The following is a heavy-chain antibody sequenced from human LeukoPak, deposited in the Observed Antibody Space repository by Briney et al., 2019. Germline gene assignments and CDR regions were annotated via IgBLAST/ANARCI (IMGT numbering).Heavy chain of an antibody. CDR1: GGAISGYY. V-gene: IGHV4-59*01. Sequence: PSETLSLTCTVSGGAISGYYWSWIRKPPGKGLEGIGYIHYSGSTNYDPSLKSRVTISVDTSKNQVSLRLSSVTAADTAVYHCARVRYGSGSYYNAMDVWGQGTTVTVSS. J-gene: IGHJ6*02. CDR2: IHYSGST. D-gene: IGHD3-10*01. CDR3: ARVRYGSGSYYNAMDV.